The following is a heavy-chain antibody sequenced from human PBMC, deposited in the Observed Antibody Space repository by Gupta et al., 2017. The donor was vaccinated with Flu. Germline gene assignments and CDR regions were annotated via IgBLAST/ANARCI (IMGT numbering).Heavy chain of an antibody. CDR1: GFTFSSYW. Sequence: EVQLVESGGGLVQPGGSLRLSCAASGFTFSSYWMHWVRQGPGKGLVWVSRINSDGSSTSYADSVKGRFTISRDNAKNTLYLQMNSLRAEDTAVYYCARGGITMVRGVIGNWGQGTMVTGSS. D-gene: IGHD3-10*01. J-gene: IGHJ3*01. V-gene: IGHV3-74*01. CDR2: INSDGSST. CDR3: ARGGITMVRGVIGN.